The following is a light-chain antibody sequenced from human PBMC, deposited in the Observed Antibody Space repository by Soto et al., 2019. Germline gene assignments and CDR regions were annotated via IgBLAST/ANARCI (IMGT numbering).Light chain of an antibody. CDR1: QSLRSSY. CDR2: GAS. V-gene: IGKV3-20*01. CDR3: SQYGRSPLYI. J-gene: IGKJ2*01. Sequence: IVLTQSPGTLSLSPGERVTLSCRASQSLRSSYLAWYQQKPGQAPRLLIYGASNRATGIPDRFSGSASGTDFTLTISSLEPEDFAVYYCSQYGRSPLYIFGQGTKLQIK.